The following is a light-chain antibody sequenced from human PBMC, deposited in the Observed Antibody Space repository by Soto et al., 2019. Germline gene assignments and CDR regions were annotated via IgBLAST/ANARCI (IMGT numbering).Light chain of an antibody. CDR2: EVS. V-gene: IGLV2-14*01. J-gene: IGLJ1*01. Sequence: QSALTQPASVSGSPGQSITISCTGTSSDVGGYKYVSWYQQYPGKAPKRMMYEVSNRPSGVSNRFSGSKSGNTAALTISGLQAEDEADYYCSSYTSSSPCVFGTGTKVTVL. CDR1: SSDVGGYKY. CDR3: SSYTSSSPCV.